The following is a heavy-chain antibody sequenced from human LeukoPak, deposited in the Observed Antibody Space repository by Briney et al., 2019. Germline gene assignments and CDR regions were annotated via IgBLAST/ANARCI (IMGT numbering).Heavy chain of an antibody. CDR2: IIPIFGTA. CDR3: ARAEEYSSSSGGY. Sequence: GASVKVSCKASGGTSSSYAISWVRQAPGQGLEWMGGIIPIFGTANYAQKFQGRVTITADESTSTAYMELSSLRSEDTAVYYCARAEEYSSSSGGYWGQGTLVTVSS. D-gene: IGHD6-6*01. V-gene: IGHV1-69*01. J-gene: IGHJ4*02. CDR1: GGTSSSYA.